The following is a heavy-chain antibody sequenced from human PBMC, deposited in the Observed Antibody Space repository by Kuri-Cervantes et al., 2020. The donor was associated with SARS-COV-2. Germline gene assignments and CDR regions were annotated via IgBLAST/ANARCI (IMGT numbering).Heavy chain of an antibody. D-gene: IGHD4-11*01. CDR2: IDWDDDK. V-gene: IGHV2-70*11. CDR1: GLSLTTSGMC. J-gene: IGHJ4*02. CDR3: VRIRAATVIADY. Sequence: SGPTLVKPTQTFTLTCNFSGLSLTTSGMCVAWIRQPPGKALEWLARIDWDDDKYYKTSLNTRLSISKDTSKDQVVLTLTNMDPVDTATYYCVRIRAATVIADYWGQGTLVTVSS.